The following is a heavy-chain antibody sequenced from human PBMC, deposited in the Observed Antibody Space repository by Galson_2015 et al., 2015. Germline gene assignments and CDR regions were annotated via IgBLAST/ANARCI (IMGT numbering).Heavy chain of an antibody. CDR3: ARDLRLQIGTAKLPDAFDI. CDR1: GFTFSSYS. V-gene: IGHV3-21*01. J-gene: IGHJ3*02. CDR2: ISSSSSYI. Sequence: SLRLSCAASGFTFSSYSINWVRQAPGKGLEWVSSISSSSSYIYYADSVKGRFTISRDNAKNPLYLQMNSLRAEDTAVYYCARDLRLQIGTAKLPDAFDIWGQGTMVTVSS. D-gene: IGHD1-7*01.